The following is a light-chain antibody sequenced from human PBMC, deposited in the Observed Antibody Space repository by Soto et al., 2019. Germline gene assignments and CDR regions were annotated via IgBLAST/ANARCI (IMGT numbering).Light chain of an antibody. CDR3: QQYNNWPRT. V-gene: IGKV3-15*01. CDR1: QSVSSN. J-gene: IGKJ1*01. Sequence: EIVMTQSPATLSVSPGERATLSCRASQSVSSNLAWYQQKPGQAPRLHIYGASIRATGIPARFSGSGSGTEFALTISSLQSEDFAVYYCQQYNNWPRTFGQGTKVEIK. CDR2: GAS.